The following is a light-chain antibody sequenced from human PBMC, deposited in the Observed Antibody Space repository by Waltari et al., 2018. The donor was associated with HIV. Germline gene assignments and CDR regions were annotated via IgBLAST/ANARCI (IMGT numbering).Light chain of an antibody. Sequence: EIVMTQSPATLSVSPGERATLSCRASQSVSSNLAWYQKKPGQAPRLLIYGASTSATGIPASFSGSGSGTEFTLTISSLQSEDFAVYYCQQYNNWPLFTFGPGTKVDIK. J-gene: IGKJ3*01. CDR3: QQYNNWPLFT. CDR2: GAS. V-gene: IGKV3-15*01. CDR1: QSVSSN.